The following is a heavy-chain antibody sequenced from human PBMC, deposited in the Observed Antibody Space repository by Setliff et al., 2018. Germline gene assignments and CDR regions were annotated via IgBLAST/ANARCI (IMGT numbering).Heavy chain of an antibody. CDR2: VHDSGNPT. V-gene: IGHV3-11*01. D-gene: IGHD1-7*01. Sequence: KTGGSLRLSCAASGFTFSNYYMTWIRQAPGKGLEWISYVHDSGNPTYYADSVKGRFTGSRDNAKNSLYLQMNSLRAEDTAVYYCARDHFAGSTIYYYGMDVWGQGTTVTVSS. CDR3: ARDHFAGSTIYYYGMDV. CDR1: GFTFSNYY. J-gene: IGHJ6*02.